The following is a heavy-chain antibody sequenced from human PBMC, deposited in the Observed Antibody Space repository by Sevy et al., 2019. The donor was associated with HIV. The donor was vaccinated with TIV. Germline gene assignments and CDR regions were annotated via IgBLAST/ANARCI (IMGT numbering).Heavy chain of an antibody. D-gene: IGHD3-10*02. Sequence: GGCLRLSCSGFGFTFQTFGMHWVRQAPGKGPEWLAVISSDGKNQNYADSVKGRFTISRDNSRNLLYLHMNNLVASDTAVYFCTKESLRGTYIRGDFDHWGQGTLVTVSS. CDR3: TKESLRGTYIRGDFDH. CDR1: GFTFQTFG. CDR2: ISSDGKNQ. J-gene: IGHJ4*02. V-gene: IGHV3-30*18.